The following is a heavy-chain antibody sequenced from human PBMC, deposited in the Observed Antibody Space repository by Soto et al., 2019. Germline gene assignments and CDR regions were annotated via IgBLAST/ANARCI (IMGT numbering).Heavy chain of an antibody. Sequence: QITLKESGPTRVKPTQTLTLACTFSGFSLSSSGVGVGWIRQPPGKALEQLVLIYWDDDKRYSPSLKSRLTITKDTSKNQVVLTMTNMDPVDTATYYCAHRAGLQGNWDGGYFDFWGQGALVTVSS. CDR1: GFSLSSSGVG. D-gene: IGHD1-1*01. J-gene: IGHJ4*02. CDR2: IYWDDDK. CDR3: AHRAGLQGNWDGGYFDF. V-gene: IGHV2-5*02.